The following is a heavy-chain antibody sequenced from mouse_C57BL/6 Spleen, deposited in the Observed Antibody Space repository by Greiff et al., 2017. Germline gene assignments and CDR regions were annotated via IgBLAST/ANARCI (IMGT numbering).Heavy chain of an antibody. J-gene: IGHJ4*01. CDR1: GYAFTNYL. D-gene: IGHD1-1*01. V-gene: IGHV1-54*01. CDR2: INPGSGGT. CDR3: ARSDGSSPLYYAMDY. Sequence: VHLVESGAELVRPGTSVKVSCKASGYAFTNYLIEWVKQRPGQGLEWIGVINPGSGGTNYNEKFKGKATLTADKYSSTAYMQLSSLTSEDSAVYFCARSDGSSPLYYAMDYWGQGTSVTVSS.